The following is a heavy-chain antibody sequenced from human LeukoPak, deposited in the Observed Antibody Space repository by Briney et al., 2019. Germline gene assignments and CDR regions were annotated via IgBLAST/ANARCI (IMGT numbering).Heavy chain of an antibody. CDR2: IYYSGST. V-gene: IGHV4-59*01. CDR1: GGSTSSYY. Sequence: SETLSLTCTVSGGSTSSYYWSWIRQPPGKGLEWIGYIYYSGSTNYNPSLKSRVTISVDTSKNQFSLKLSSVTAADTAVYYCARDQSSGSYYHDAFDIWGQGTMVTVSS. D-gene: IGHD1-26*01. CDR3: ARDQSSGSYYHDAFDI. J-gene: IGHJ3*02.